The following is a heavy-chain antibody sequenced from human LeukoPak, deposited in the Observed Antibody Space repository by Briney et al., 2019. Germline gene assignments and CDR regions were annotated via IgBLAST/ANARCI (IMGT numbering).Heavy chain of an antibody. J-gene: IGHJ4*02. CDR1: GFTFSSYA. CDR3: AKDRGYYYGSGAAARNDY. V-gene: IGHV3-23*01. D-gene: IGHD3-10*01. CDR2: ISGSGGST. Sequence: GGSLRLSCAASGFTFSSYAMSWVRQAPGKGLEWVSAISGSGGSTYYADSVKGRFTISRDNSKNTLYLQMDSLRAEDTAVYYCAKDRGYYYGSGAAARNDYWGQGTLVTVCS.